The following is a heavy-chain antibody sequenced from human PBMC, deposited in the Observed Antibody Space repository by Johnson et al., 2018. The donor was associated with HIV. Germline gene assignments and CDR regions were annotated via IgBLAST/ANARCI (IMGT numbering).Heavy chain of an antibody. CDR2: INWNGGSK. D-gene: IGHD1/OR15-1a*01. Sequence: VQLVESGGGVVRPGGSLRLSCAASGFTFDDHGMSWVRQVPGKGLEWVSGINWNGGSKDYADSVRGRFTISRDNSKNSLYLQMNSLRAEDTAMYYCARGTWEQPHSFDIWGQGTVVTVSS. CDR1: GFTFDDHG. V-gene: IGHV3-20*04. J-gene: IGHJ3*02. CDR3: ARGTWEQPHSFDI.